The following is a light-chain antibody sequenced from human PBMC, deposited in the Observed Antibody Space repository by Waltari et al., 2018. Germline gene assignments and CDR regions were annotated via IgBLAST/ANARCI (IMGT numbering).Light chain of an antibody. J-gene: IGKJ3*01. V-gene: IGKV1-9*01. Sequence: DVQLTQSPSFLPASVGDRVTITCRASQDISSYSAWYQQKPGKAPKLLIYAASTLQSGVPSRSSGSGSGTEFTLTISSLQPEDVATYSCVQRSGYPYTFGPGTKVEIK. CDR3: VQRSGYPYT. CDR2: AAS. CDR1: QDISSY.